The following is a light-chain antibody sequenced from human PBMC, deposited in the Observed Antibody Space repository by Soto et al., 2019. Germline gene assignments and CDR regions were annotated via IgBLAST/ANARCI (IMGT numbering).Light chain of an antibody. V-gene: IGKV4-1*01. CDR3: QQYFSYPLT. CDR1: QTISYTSINKTY. Sequence: DIVMTQSPDSLAVSLGERATIICKSSQTISYTSINKTYLAWYQQRPGQPPKLLIYWTSIRGSGVPDRLSGSGFGTDFTLTISSLQTEDVEVYYCQQYFSYPLTFGGGTKVEVK. J-gene: IGKJ4*01. CDR2: WTS.